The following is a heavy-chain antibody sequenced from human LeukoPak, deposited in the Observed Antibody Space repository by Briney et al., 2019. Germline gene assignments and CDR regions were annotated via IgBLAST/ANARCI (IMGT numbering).Heavy chain of an antibody. CDR3: ARDQNRHLDY. J-gene: IGHJ4*02. CDR1: GFSFSIYD. Sequence: GGSLRLSCAASGFSFSIYDMTWVRQAPGKGLEWVSFISTGSSYIYYPDSVKGRFTISRDNAKNSLYPQMNSLRAEDTAVYFCARDQNRHLDYWGQGTLVTVSS. CDR2: ISTGSSYI. V-gene: IGHV3-21*01.